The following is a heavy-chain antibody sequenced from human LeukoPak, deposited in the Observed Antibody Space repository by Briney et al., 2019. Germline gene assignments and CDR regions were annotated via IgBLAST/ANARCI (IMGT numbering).Heavy chain of an antibody. D-gene: IGHD6-13*01. CDR2: ISASFGTT. CDR3: AKGSAAAGGFDY. Sequence: PGGSLRLSCAASGFTFSGYAMSWVRQAPGKGLEWVSVISASFGTTYYADSVKGRFTISRDNSKNTLDLQMSSLRAEDTAVYYCAKGSAAAGGFDYWGQGTLVTVSS. V-gene: IGHV3-23*01. J-gene: IGHJ4*02. CDR1: GFTFSGYA.